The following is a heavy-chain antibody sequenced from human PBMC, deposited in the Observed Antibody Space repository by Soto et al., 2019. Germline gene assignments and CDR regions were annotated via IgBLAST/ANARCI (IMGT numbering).Heavy chain of an antibody. CDR1: GFTVSSNY. Sequence: EVQLVESGGGLVQPGGSLRLSCAASGFTVSSNYMSWVRQAPGKGLEWVSVIYSGGSTYYADSVKGRFTISRDNSKNTLYFQMNNPRAEDTAVYYCARDRRDCSGGSCYSAKYYYYMDVWGKGTTVTVSS. J-gene: IGHJ6*03. D-gene: IGHD2-15*01. V-gene: IGHV3-66*01. CDR2: IYSGGST. CDR3: ARDRRDCSGGSCYSAKYYYYMDV.